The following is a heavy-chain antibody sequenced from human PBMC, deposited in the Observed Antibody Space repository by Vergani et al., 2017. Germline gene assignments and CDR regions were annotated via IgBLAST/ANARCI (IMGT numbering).Heavy chain of an antibody. CDR1: GGPISSGDYY. V-gene: IGHV4-30-4*01. J-gene: IGHJ5*02. CDR2: IYYSGST. CDR3: ARSYYDFSSGYRTCFDP. Sequence: QVQLQESGPGLVKPSQTLSLTCTVSGGPISSGDYYWSWIRQAPGKGLEWIGYIYYSGSTYYNPSLKSRVTISVDTSKTQFSLKLSSVTAADTAVYYCARSYYDFSSGYRTCFDPWGQGTLVTVSS. D-gene: IGHD3-3*01.